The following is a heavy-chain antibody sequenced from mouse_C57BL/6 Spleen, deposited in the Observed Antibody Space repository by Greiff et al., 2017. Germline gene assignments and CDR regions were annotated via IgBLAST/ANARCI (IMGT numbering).Heavy chain of an antibody. CDR1: GFNIKDYY. Sequence: EVKLQESGAELVKPGASVKLSCTASGFNIKDYYMHWVKQRTEQGLEWIGRIDPEDGETKYAPKFKGKATITAATSSNTAYLQLSSLTSEDTAVYYGARGDYGSSYWYFDVWGTGTTVTVSS. J-gene: IGHJ1*03. D-gene: IGHD1-1*01. V-gene: IGHV14-2*01. CDR3: ARGDYGSSYWYFDV. CDR2: IDPEDGET.